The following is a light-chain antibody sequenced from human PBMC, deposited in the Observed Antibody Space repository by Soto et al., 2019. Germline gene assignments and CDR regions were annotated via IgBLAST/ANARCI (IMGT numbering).Light chain of an antibody. J-gene: IGKJ3*01. V-gene: IGKV1-9*01. Sequence: DIQLTQSPSFLSASVGDRVTITCRASQGISSYLAWYQQKPGKAPKFLMYAASTLQSGVPSRFSGSGSGTEFTLTISSLQSEDLATYYCQQLNSYPRTFGPGTKVDIK. CDR2: AAS. CDR3: QQLNSYPRT. CDR1: QGISSY.